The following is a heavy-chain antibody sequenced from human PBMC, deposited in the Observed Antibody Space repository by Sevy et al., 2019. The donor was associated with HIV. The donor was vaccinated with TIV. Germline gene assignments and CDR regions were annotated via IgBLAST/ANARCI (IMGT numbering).Heavy chain of an antibody. J-gene: IGHJ4*02. Sequence: GGSLRLSCAASGFTFSSYAMHWVRQAPGKGLEWVAVISYDGRNKYYADSVKGRFTISRDNSKNKLYLQMNSLRAEDTAVYYCARDPTATRDYFDYWGQGTLVTVSS. CDR2: ISYDGRNK. CDR1: GFTFSSYA. V-gene: IGHV3-30*04. D-gene: IGHD4-4*01. CDR3: ARDPTATRDYFDY.